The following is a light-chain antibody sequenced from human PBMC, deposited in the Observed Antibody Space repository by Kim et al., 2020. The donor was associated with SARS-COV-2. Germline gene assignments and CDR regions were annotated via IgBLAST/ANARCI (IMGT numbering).Light chain of an antibody. V-gene: IGKV3-20*01. Sequence: EIVLTQSPGTLSLSPGERATLSCRARQSVSSNYLAWYQQIPGQAPRLLIYGASSRATGIPDRFSGSGSGTDFTLTISRMEPEDFAVYYCQQYGTSPYTFGQGTKLEI. J-gene: IGKJ2*01. CDR3: QQYGTSPYT. CDR1: QSVSSNY. CDR2: GAS.